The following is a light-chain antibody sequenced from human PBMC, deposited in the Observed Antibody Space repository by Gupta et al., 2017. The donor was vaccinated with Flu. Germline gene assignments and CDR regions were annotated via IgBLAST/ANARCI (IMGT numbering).Light chain of an antibody. Sequence: QSVLTQSPSASGTPGQSVAISCSGSSSNIGSTYVYWYQHLPPTAPNLLIYRIFQRPSGVPDRFSGSKSGTSAYLVISGLRSEDEADYYCAVWDDTLDAVVFGGGTKLTVL. CDR2: RIF. CDR3: AVWDDTLDAVV. J-gene: IGLJ2*01. CDR1: SSNIGSTY. V-gene: IGLV1-47*01.